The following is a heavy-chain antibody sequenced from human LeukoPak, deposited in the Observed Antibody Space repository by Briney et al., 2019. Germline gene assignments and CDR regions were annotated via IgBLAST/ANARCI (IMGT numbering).Heavy chain of an antibody. J-gene: IGHJ4*02. CDR2: IYSGGST. CDR3: ARARNGYDFWSGYPFDY. V-gene: IGHV3-53*01. D-gene: IGHD3-3*01. Sequence: GGSLRLSCAASGFTVSSNYMSWVRQAPGKGLEWVSVIYSGGSTYYADSVKGRFTISRDNSKNTLYLQMNSLRAEDTAVYYCARARNGYDFWSGYPFDYWGQGTLVTVSS. CDR1: GFTVSSNY.